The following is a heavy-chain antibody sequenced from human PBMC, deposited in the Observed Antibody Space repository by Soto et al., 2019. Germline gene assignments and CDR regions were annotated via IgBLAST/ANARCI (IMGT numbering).Heavy chain of an antibody. Sequence: GGSLRLSSAASGFTVSSNYMSWVRQAPGKGLEWVSVIYSGGSTYYADSVKGRFTISRDNSKNTLYLQMNSLRAEDTAVYYCVTYSGAAAGTLYYYYMDVWGKGTTVTVSS. CDR3: VTYSGAAAGTLYYYYMDV. CDR2: IYSGGST. V-gene: IGHV3-66*01. D-gene: IGHD6-13*01. CDR1: GFTVSSNY. J-gene: IGHJ6*03.